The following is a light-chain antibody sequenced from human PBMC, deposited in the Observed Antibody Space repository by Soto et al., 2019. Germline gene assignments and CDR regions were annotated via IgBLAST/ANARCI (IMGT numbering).Light chain of an antibody. CDR3: SSYTSSSTYG. V-gene: IGLV2-14*01. J-gene: IGLJ1*01. CDR2: EVS. Sequence: QSALTQPASVSGSPGQSITISCTGTSSDVGGYTYVSWYQQHPGKAPKLMIYEVSNRPSGVSNRFSGSKSGNTASLTISGVQAEDEADYYCSSYTSSSTYGFGTGTKLTVL. CDR1: SSDVGGYTY.